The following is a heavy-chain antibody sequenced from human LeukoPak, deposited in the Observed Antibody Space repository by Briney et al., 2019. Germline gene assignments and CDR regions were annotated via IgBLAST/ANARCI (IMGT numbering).Heavy chain of an antibody. CDR1: GFTFSSYA. CDR2: ISGSGGST. V-gene: IGHV3-23*01. Sequence: GRSLRLSCAASGFTFSSYAMSWVRQAPGKGLEWVSAISGSGGSTYYADSVKGRFTISRDNSKNTLYLQMNSLRAEDTAVYYCAKAKGITMIVVVQDAFDIWGQGTMVTVSS. D-gene: IGHD3-22*01. CDR3: AKAKGITMIVVVQDAFDI. J-gene: IGHJ3*02.